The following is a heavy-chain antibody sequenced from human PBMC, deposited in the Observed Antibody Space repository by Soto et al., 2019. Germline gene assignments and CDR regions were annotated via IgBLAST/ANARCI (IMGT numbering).Heavy chain of an antibody. CDR2: ISGSGGST. J-gene: IGHJ3*02. Sequence: PGGSLRLSCAASGFTFSSYAMTWVRQAPGKGLEWVSAISGSGGSTYYADSVKGRFTISRDNSKNTLHLQVNSLRSEDTAVYYCAKGLYGDYAGGAFDSWGQGTMVNVSS. D-gene: IGHD4-17*01. CDR3: AKGLYGDYAGGAFDS. CDR1: GFTFSSYA. V-gene: IGHV3-23*01.